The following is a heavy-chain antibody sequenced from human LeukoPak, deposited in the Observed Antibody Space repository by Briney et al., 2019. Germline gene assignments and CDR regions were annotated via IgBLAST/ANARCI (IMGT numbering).Heavy chain of an antibody. CDR3: ARGPYSYDSSGAFDI. CDR2: IYTSGST. Sequence: SETLSLTCTVSGGSISSGSYYWSWIRQPAGKGLEWVGRIYTSGSTNYNPSLKSRVTISVDTSKNQFSLKLSSVTAADTAVYFCARGPYSYDSSGAFDIWGQGTMVTVSS. J-gene: IGHJ3*02. CDR1: GGSISSGSYY. D-gene: IGHD3-22*01. V-gene: IGHV4-61*02.